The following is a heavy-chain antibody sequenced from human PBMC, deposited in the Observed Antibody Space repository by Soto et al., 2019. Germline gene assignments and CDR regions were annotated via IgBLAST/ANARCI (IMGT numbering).Heavy chain of an antibody. CDR2: INHSGST. V-gene: IGHV4-34*01. Sequence: QVQLQQWGAGLLKPSETLSLTCAVYGGSFSGYYWSWIRQPPGKGLEWIGEINHSGSTNYNPTLKSRVSISVDTYKKQFTLNLSSVPAADTDVYYGARGISSGHWGQGTLVTVST. D-gene: IGHD6-19*01. J-gene: IGHJ4*02. CDR3: ARGISSGH. CDR1: GGSFSGYY.